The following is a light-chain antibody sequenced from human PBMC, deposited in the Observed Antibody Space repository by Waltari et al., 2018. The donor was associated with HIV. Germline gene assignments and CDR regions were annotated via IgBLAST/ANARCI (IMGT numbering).Light chain of an antibody. V-gene: IGLV1-44*01. Sequence: QSVLTQPPSASGTPGQRVTIPCSGTRSNIGSNTVTWYQLLPGTAPKLLIYNDNGRPSGVPGRFSGSRSGAAASLAISGLQPEDEADYYCSSWDDRLNGQGVFGGGTKLTVL. CDR2: NDN. CDR1: RSNIGSNT. CDR3: SSWDDRLNGQGV. J-gene: IGLJ3*02.